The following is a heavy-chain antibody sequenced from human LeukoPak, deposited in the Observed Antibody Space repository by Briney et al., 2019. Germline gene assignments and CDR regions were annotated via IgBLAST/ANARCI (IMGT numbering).Heavy chain of an antibody. CDR2: IKSKTDGGTT. Sequence: GGSLRLSCVVSGFTFSNAWMSWVRQAPGKGLEWVGRIKSKTDGGTTDYAAPVKGRFTVSRDESKNTLYLQMNSLKTEDTAVYYCAKDHHLGELSLYFDYWGQGTLVTVSS. CDR3: AKDHHLGELSLYFDY. CDR1: GFTFSNAW. D-gene: IGHD3-16*02. J-gene: IGHJ4*02. V-gene: IGHV3-15*01.